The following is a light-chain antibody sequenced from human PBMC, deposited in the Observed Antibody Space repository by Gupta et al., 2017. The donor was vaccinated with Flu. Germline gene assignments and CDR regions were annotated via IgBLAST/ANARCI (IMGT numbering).Light chain of an antibody. V-gene: IGLV2-8*01. J-gene: IGLJ1*01. Sequence: QSALTQPPSASGSPGQSVAISCPGSSSDVGGHDYVSWYQQHPGKAPKLIIFEVNKRASGVPDRFSGSKADITATLTVAGLQHEDEADYYCCAYAGNNNWVFGTGTKVTVL. CDR2: EVN. CDR3: CAYAGNNNWV. CDR1: SSDVGGHDY.